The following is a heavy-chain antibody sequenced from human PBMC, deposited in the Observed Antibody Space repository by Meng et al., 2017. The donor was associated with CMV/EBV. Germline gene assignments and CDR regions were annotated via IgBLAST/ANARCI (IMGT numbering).Heavy chain of an antibody. J-gene: IGHJ6*02. CDR3: ARDCSSTSGYYLGGMDV. CDR1: GFTVSSNY. V-gene: IGHV3-53*01. Sequence: GESLKISCAASGFTVSSNYMSWVRQAPGKGLEWVSVIYSGGSTYYADSVKGRFTISRDNSKNTLYLQMNSLRAEDTAVYYCARDCSSTSGYYLGGMDVWGQGTTVTVSS. CDR2: IYSGGST. D-gene: IGHD2-2*01.